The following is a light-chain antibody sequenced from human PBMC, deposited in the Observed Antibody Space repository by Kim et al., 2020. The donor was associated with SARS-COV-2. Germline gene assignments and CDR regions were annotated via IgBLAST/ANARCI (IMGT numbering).Light chain of an antibody. V-gene: IGLV3-1*01. J-gene: IGLJ2*01. CDR2: QDS. CDR1: KLGDKY. CDR3: QAWDSSTVV. Sequence: SYELTQPPSVSVSPGQTASITCSGVKLGDKYACWYQQKPGQSPVLVIYQDSKRPSGIPERFSGSNSGNTATLTISGTQAMDEADSYCQAWDSSTVV.